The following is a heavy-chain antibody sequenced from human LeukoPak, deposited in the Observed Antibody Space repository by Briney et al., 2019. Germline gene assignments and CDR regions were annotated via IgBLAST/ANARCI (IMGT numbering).Heavy chain of an antibody. D-gene: IGHD1-26*01. CDR3: AKGAVVGATPRRALYGMDV. CDR1: GFTFSSYA. CDR2: ISGSGGST. J-gene: IGHJ6*02. V-gene: IGHV3-23*01. Sequence: KSGGSLRLSCAASGFTFSSYAMSWVRQAPGKGLGWVSAISGSGGSTYYADSVKGRFTISRDNSKNTLYLQMNSLRAEDTAVYYCAKGAVVGATPRRALYGMDVWGQGTTVTVSS.